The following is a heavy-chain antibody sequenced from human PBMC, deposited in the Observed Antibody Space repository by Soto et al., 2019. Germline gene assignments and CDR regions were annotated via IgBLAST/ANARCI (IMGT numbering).Heavy chain of an antibody. Sequence: QVQLVQSGAEVKKPGSSVKVSCKASGGTFSSYAISWVRQAPGQGLEWMGGIIPIFGTANYAQKFQGRVTITADESTSTAYMELSSLRSEDTAVYYCAREPCPTVATVPEDWFDPWGQGTLVTVSS. J-gene: IGHJ5*02. CDR1: GGTFSSYA. V-gene: IGHV1-69*01. CDR2: IIPIFGTA. D-gene: IGHD5-12*01. CDR3: AREPCPTVATVPEDWFDP.